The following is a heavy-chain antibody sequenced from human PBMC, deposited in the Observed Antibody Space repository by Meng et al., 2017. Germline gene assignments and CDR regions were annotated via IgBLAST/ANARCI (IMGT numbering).Heavy chain of an antibody. CDR1: GYTFTSYG. J-gene: IGHJ4*02. CDR3: ARGNYGDYLYYFDY. CDR2: ISAYNGNT. Sequence: QVYVVQSGSDVKAPGASVNVSCQASGYTFTSYGISWVRQAPGQGLEWMGWISAYNGNTNYAQKLQGRVTMTTDTSTSTAYMELRSLRSDDTAVYYCARGNYGDYLYYFDYWGQGTLVTVSS. V-gene: IGHV1-18*01. D-gene: IGHD4-17*01.